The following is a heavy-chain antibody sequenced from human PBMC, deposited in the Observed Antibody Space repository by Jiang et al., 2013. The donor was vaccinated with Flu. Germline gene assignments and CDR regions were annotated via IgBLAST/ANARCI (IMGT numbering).Heavy chain of an antibody. V-gene: IGHV3-53*01. Sequence: WVRQAPGKGLEWVSVIYSGGSTYYADSVKGRFTISRDNSKNTLYLQMNSLRAEDTAVYYCARDSSSSWYPDYWGQGTLVTVSS. CDR3: ARDSSSSWYPDY. D-gene: IGHD6-13*01. J-gene: IGHJ4*02. CDR2: IYSGGST.